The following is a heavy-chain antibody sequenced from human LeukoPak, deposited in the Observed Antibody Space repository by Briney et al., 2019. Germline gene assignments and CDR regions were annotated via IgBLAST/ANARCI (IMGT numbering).Heavy chain of an antibody. J-gene: IGHJ4*02. CDR3: AKDRYSSSWTAFDY. Sequence: GGSLRLSCAASGFTVSSNYMHWVRQAPGKGLEWVSGISWNSGSIGYADSVKGQFTISRDNAKNSLYLQMNSLRAEDMALYYCAKDRYSSSWTAFDYWGQGTLVTVSS. D-gene: IGHD6-13*01. V-gene: IGHV3-9*03. CDR2: ISWNSGSI. CDR1: GFTVSSNY.